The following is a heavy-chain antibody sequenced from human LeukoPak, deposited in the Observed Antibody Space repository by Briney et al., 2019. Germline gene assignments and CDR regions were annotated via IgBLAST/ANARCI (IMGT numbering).Heavy chain of an antibody. CDR3: AKTMIVVVTPLDAFDI. Sequence: GGSLRLSCAASGFTVSSNYMSWVRQPPGKGLEWVSLIYSGGSTYYADSVKGRFTISRDNSKNTLYLQMNSLRAEDTAVYYCAKTMIVVVTPLDAFDIWGQGTMVTVSS. CDR1: GFTVSSNY. V-gene: IGHV3-53*05. D-gene: IGHD3-22*01. J-gene: IGHJ3*02. CDR2: IYSGGST.